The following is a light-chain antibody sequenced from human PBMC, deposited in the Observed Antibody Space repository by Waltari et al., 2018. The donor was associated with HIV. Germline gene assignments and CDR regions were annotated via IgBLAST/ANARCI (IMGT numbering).Light chain of an antibody. J-gene: IGLJ3*02. CDR3: AAWDDSLREV. CDR2: RNN. V-gene: IGLV1-47*01. CDR1: SSNIGSNF. Sequence: SVLTQPPSSSRTPCHSVTISCSGRSSNIGSNFVYCYQQLPGAAPNLLIYRNNQQPSGVPDRFSGSKSGTSASLAISGLRSEDEADYYCAAWDDSLREVFGGGTKLTVL.